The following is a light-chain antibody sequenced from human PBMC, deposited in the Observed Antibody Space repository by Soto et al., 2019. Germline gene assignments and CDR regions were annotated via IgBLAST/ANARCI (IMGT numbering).Light chain of an antibody. J-gene: IGKJ5*01. CDR2: GAS. V-gene: IGKV3-15*01. Sequence: EVVLTQSPAILSLSLGESATLSCRASQSVRSNLAWYQQKPGQAPRLLIYGASTRATGVPARFSGSGSGTEFTLTISSLQSEDFAVYYCQQYNDWPPITFGQGTRLEIK. CDR1: QSVRSN. CDR3: QQYNDWPPIT.